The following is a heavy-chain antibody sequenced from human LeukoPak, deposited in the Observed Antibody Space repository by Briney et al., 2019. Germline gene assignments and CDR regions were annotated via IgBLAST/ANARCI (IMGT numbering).Heavy chain of an antibody. CDR2: IYPGDSDT. CDR3: AITGLEYSSSSSCYVRWFDP. V-gene: IGHV5-51*01. Sequence: GAAPQTFSYGSGYSFTSYWIGWVRRMPGKGVEWMGIIYPGDSDTRYNPSFQGQVTISADKSISTAYLQWSSLQASDTAMYYCAITGLEYSSSSSCYVRWFDPWGQGTLVTVSS. CDR1: GYSFTSYW. D-gene: IGHD2-2*01. J-gene: IGHJ5*02.